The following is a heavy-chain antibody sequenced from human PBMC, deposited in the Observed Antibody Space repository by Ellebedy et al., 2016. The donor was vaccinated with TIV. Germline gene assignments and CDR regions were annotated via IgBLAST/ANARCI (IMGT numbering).Heavy chain of an antibody. CDR3: ARGPLYGDYPNWFDP. CDR2: ISSSSSTI. D-gene: IGHD4-17*01. CDR1: GFTFSSYS. V-gene: IGHV3-48*02. Sequence: GGSLRLSXAASGFTFSSYSMNSVRQAPGKGLEWVSYISSSSSTIYYADSVKGRFTISRDNAKNSLYLQMNSLRDEDTAVYYCARGPLYGDYPNWFDPWGQGTLVTVSS. J-gene: IGHJ5*02.